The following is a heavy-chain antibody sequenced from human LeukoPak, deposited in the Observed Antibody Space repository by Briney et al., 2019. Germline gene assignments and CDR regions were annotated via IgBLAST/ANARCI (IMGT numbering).Heavy chain of an antibody. J-gene: IGHJ3*02. V-gene: IGHV3-30-3*01. D-gene: IGHD6-13*01. CDR2: ISYDGSNK. Sequence: GGSLRLSCAASGFTFSSYAMHWVRQAPGKGLEWVAVISYDGSNKYYADSVKGRFTISRDNSKNTLYLQMNSLRAEDTAVYYYAKDLLNGYSSSVDAFDIWGQGTMVTVSS. CDR3: AKDLLNGYSSSVDAFDI. CDR1: GFTFSSYA.